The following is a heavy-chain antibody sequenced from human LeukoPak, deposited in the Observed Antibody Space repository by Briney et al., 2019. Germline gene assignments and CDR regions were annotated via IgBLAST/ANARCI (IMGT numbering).Heavy chain of an antibody. CDR2: ISSSSTYI. V-gene: IGHV3-21*01. J-gene: IGHJ1*01. CDR1: GFAFSSLD. D-gene: IGHD6-25*01. Sequence: GGSLRLSCAASGFAFSSLDMNWVRLAPGKGLEWVSCISSSSTYIYYADSVKGRFSISRDNAKKSMYLQMNSLRAEDTAVYYCSRAPYSSAPYLEYFQHWGHGTLVTVSS. CDR3: SRAPYSSAPYLEYFQH.